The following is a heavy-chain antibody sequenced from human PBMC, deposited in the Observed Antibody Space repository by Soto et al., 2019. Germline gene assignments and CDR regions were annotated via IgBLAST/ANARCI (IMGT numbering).Heavy chain of an antibody. Sequence: QVQLQESGPGLVKPSETLSLTCTVSGGSVSSGSYYWSWIRQPPGKGLEWIGYIYYSGRTNYNPSLKSRVTISVDTSKNQFSLKLSSVTAADTAVYYCARDRGSGWPTGDGMDVWGQGTTVTVSS. V-gene: IGHV4-61*01. D-gene: IGHD6-19*01. CDR2: IYYSGRT. J-gene: IGHJ6*02. CDR1: GGSVSSGSYY. CDR3: ARDRGSGWPTGDGMDV.